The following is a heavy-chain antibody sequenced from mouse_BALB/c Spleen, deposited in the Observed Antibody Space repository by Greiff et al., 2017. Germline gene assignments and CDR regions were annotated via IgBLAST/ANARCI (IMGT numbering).Heavy chain of an antibody. CDR2: IWAGGST. Sequence: QVQLKESGPGLVAPSQSLSITCTVSGFSLTSYGVHWVRQPPGKGLEWLGVIWAGGSTNYNSALMSRLSISKDNSKSQVFLKMNSLQTDDTAMYYCARDRGYDYDEAWFAYWGQGTLVTVSA. V-gene: IGHV2-9*02. CDR1: GFSLTSYG. CDR3: ARDRGYDYDEAWFAY. J-gene: IGHJ3*01. D-gene: IGHD2-4*01.